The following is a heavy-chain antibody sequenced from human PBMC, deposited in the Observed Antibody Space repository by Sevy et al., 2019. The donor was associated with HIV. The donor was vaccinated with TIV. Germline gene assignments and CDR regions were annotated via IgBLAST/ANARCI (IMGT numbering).Heavy chain of an antibody. CDR1: GGTFSSYA. CDR2: IIPIFGTA. D-gene: IGHD2-2*01. V-gene: IGHV1-69*13. J-gene: IGHJ6*02. CDR3: ARDQPLLNGVVPAATTLYYAMDV. Sequence: ASVKVSCKASGGTFSSYAISWVRQAPGQGLEWMGGIIPIFGTANYAQKFQGRVTITADESTSTAYMELSSLRSEDTAVYYCARDQPLLNGVVPAATTLYYAMDVWGQGTTVTLSS.